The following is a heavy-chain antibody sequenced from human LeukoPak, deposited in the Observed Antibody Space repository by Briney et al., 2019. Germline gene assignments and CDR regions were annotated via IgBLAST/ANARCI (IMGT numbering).Heavy chain of an antibody. CDR2: IYYSGST. J-gene: IGHJ4*02. CDR3: ARGDPRYYDLWSGYHPFDY. CDR1: GGSISSYY. Sequence: SETLSLTCTVSGGSISSYYWSWIRQPPGKGLEWIGYIYYSGSTNYNPSLKSRVTISVDTSKNQFSLKLSSVTAADTAVYYCARGDPRYYDLWSGYHPFDYWGQGTLVTVSS. V-gene: IGHV4-59*01. D-gene: IGHD3-3*01.